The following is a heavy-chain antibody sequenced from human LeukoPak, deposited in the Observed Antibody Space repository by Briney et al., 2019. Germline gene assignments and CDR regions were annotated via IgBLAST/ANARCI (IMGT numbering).Heavy chain of an antibody. V-gene: IGHV3-30*04. CDR2: IAYDGSDE. CDR1: GFTFGSFG. J-gene: IGHJ4*02. D-gene: IGHD6-19*01. Sequence: GGSLRHSRVAYGFTFGSFGMHWVRQAPGKGLDWVAVIAYDGSDENYADSVKGRFTISRDNSKNTLYLQMNSLGPEDTAMYYCARDVMAVAGTRGFDCWGQGALVTVSS. CDR3: ARDVMAVAGTRGFDC.